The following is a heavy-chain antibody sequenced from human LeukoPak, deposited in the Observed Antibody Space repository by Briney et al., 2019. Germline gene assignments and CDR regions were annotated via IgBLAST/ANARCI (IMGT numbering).Heavy chain of an antibody. CDR1: GFTFDDYA. CDR2: INSDGSST. Sequence: GGSLRLPCAASGFTFDDYAMHWVRQAPGKGLVWVSRINSDGSSTSYADSVKGRFTISRDNAKNTLYLQMNSLRAEDTAVYYCARDQYYGSGSYGYYYYMDVWGKGTTVTISS. V-gene: IGHV3-74*01. CDR3: ARDQYYGSGSYGYYYYMDV. J-gene: IGHJ6*03. D-gene: IGHD3-10*01.